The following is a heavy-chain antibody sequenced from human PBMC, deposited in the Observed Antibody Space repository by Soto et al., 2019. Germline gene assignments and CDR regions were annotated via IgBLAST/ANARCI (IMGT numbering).Heavy chain of an antibody. CDR3: ARADDYSGNGMAV. CDR1: GFTFSNYG. CDR2: ILNDGSNR. D-gene: IGHD3-10*01. V-gene: IGHV3-33*01. Sequence: QVQLVESGGGVVQPGRSLRLSCAASGFTFSNYGMHWVRQAPGRGLEWVAVILNDGSNRYHADSVKDRFTISRDNSKNTLYLQMNNLRAEDTAVYYCARADDYSGNGMAVWGQGTTVTVS. J-gene: IGHJ6*02.